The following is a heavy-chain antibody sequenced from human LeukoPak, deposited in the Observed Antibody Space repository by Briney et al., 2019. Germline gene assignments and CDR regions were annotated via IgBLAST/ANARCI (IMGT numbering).Heavy chain of an antibody. CDR1: GGSISSYY. CDR3: ARATYSSGWSSAFDI. D-gene: IGHD6-19*01. V-gene: IGHV4-59*01. CDR2: IYYSGST. J-gene: IGHJ3*02. Sequence: SETLSLTCTVSGGSISSYYWSWIRQPPGKGLEWIGYIYYSGSTNYNPSLKSRVTISVDTSKNQFSLKLSSVTAADTAVYYCARATYSSGWSSAFDIWGQGTMVTVSS.